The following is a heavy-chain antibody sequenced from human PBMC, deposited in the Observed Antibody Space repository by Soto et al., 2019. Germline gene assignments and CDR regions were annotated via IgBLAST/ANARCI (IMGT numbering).Heavy chain of an antibody. CDR1: GGSFSGYC. CDR2: INHSGST. CDR3: ARVGITMVRGVYYYYFGMDV. J-gene: IGHJ6*02. V-gene: IGHV4-34*01. Sequence: PSETLSLTYAVYGGSFSGYCWSGIRQPPGKGLEWIGEINHSGSTNYNPSLKSRVTISVDTSKNQFSLKLSSVTAADTAVYYCARVGITMVRGVYYYYFGMDVWGQGPTV. D-gene: IGHD3-10*01.